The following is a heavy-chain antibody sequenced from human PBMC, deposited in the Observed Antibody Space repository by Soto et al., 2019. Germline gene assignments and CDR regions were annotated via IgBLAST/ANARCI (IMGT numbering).Heavy chain of an antibody. CDR2: LSKDGANE. CDR1: GFILSNYA. J-gene: IGHJ4*02. D-gene: IGHD3-9*01. Sequence: GGSLRLSCTASGFILSNYAMNWVRQAPGKGLEWVSTLSKDGANEHYADSVKGRFTISRDGSKNTLYLQMNSLRAEDTAMYYCAKDPPTGSADYWGQGTQVTVSS. V-gene: IGHV3-23*01. CDR3: AKDPPTGSADY.